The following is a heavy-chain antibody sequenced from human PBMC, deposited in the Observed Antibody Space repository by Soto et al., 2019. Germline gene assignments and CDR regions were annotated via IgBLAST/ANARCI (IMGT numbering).Heavy chain of an antibody. D-gene: IGHD5-18*01. CDR3: TTDRGGRAGYALDY. J-gene: IGHJ4*02. CDR2: IKRKTDGGTT. CDR1: GFTFSDAW. Sequence: EVQLVESGGCLVKPGGSLTVACAASGFTFSDAWMSWVRQAPGKGLEWVGRIKRKTDGGTTDYAAPVKGRFTISRDDSKDTLYLQMNSLKTDDTAVYYCTTDRGGRAGYALDYWGQGTLVTGSS. V-gene: IGHV3-15*01.